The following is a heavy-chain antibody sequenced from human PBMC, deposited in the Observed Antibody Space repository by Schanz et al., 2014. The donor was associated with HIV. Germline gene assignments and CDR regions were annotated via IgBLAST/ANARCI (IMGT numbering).Heavy chain of an antibody. CDR3: AREYYSRNWNWFDP. J-gene: IGHJ5*02. CDR2: IWYDGTNI. CDR1: GFTFRNFG. V-gene: IGHV3-33*01. D-gene: IGHD6-13*01. Sequence: VLLVESGGGVVQPGKSLRLSCAASGFTFRNFGMHWVRQAPGKGLEWVAVIWYDGTNIDYADSVKGRFTVSRDNSKNMLYLQMNSLRAEDTAVYYCAREYYSRNWNWFDPWGQGTLVTVSS.